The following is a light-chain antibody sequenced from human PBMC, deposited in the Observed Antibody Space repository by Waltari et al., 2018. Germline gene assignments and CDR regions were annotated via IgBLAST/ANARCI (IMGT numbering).Light chain of an antibody. Sequence: QSALTQPASVSGSPGQSITISCTGTSSDIGSYNRVSWYQQDPGKAPKLMVYEDSKRPSGVSNRFSGSKSGNTDSLTISGLQAEDEADYYCFSYAGYRTYVFGTGTKVTVL. V-gene: IGLV2-23*01. CDR3: FSYAGYRTYV. J-gene: IGLJ1*01. CDR1: SSDIGSYNR. CDR2: EDS.